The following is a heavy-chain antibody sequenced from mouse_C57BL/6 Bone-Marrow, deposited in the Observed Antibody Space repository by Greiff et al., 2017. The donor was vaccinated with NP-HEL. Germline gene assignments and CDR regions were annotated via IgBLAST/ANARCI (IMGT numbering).Heavy chain of an antibody. CDR2: IDPETGGT. V-gene: IGHV1-15*01. D-gene: IGHD2-1*01. CDR3: TRLLWDAMDY. Sequence: VQLQESGAELVRPGASVTLSCKASGYTFTDYEMHWVKQTPVHGLEWIGAIDPETGGTAYNQKFKGKAILTADKSSSPAYMELRSLTSEDSAVYYCTRLLWDAMDYWGQGTSVTVSS. J-gene: IGHJ4*01. CDR1: GYTFTDYE.